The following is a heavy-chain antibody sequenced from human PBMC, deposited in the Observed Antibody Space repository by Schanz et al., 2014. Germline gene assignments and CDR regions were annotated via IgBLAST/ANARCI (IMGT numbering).Heavy chain of an antibody. Sequence: QVHLVQSGAEVKKPGSSVKVSCKASGGTFSSDTFSWVRQAPGQGLEWMGRIVPIAGITNYAQRFQARVTITADKSSDTAYMELSSLRSEDTAVYYCAREVGLYDRGWFDPWGQGTLVTVSS. D-gene: IGHD3-22*01. CDR3: AREVGLYDRGWFDP. CDR1: GGTFSSDT. V-gene: IGHV1-69*08. CDR2: IVPIAGIT. J-gene: IGHJ5*02.